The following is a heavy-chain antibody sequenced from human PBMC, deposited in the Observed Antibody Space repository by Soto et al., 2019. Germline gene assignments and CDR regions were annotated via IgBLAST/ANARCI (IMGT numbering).Heavy chain of an antibody. V-gene: IGHV3-74*01. Sequence: GGSLRLSCAVSGFTFSSHWMHWVRQAPGKGLMWVSRINSDGSTTNYADSVKGRFTISRDNAKKTLYLQMNSLRAEDTAVYYCARVNYYYYYGMDVWGQGTTVTVSS. CDR1: GFTFSSHW. J-gene: IGHJ6*02. CDR3: ARVNYYYYYGMDV. CDR2: INSDGSTT.